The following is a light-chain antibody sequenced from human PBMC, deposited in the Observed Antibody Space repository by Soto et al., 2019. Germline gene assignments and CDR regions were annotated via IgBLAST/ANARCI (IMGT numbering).Light chain of an antibody. CDR3: QQYCSSLWT. CDR2: CPS. V-gene: IGKV3-20*01. CDR1: QSISSSY. Sequence: EIVLTQSPGTLSLSPGERATLSCRASQSISSSYLSWYQQKHGQAPSLLIYCPSIMATGIPDRFSGSGSGTDFTLTISTLEPEDSAVYYCQQYCSSLWTFGQGTKVEIK. J-gene: IGKJ1*01.